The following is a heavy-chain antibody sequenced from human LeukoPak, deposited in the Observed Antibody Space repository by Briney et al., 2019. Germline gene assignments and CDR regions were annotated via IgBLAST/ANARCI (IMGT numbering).Heavy chain of an antibody. V-gene: IGHV1-2*02. D-gene: IGHD6-19*01. Sequence: ASVKVSCKASGYTFTGYYMHWVRQAPGQGLEWMGWINPNSGGTNYAQKFQGRVTMTRDTSISTAYMELSRLRSDDTAVYYCARVPCIAVAGTVWFDPWGQGTLVTVSS. J-gene: IGHJ5*02. CDR1: GYTFTGYY. CDR2: INPNSGGT. CDR3: ARVPCIAVAGTVWFDP.